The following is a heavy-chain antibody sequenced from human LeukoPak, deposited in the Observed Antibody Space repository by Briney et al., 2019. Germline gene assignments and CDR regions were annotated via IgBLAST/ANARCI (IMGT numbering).Heavy chain of an antibody. CDR3: AREVYAGNWFDP. D-gene: IGHD2-8*01. V-gene: IGHV3-64*01. J-gene: IGHJ5*02. Sequence: GGSLRLSCAASGFTFSTCAMHWVRQAPGKGLEYVAAISGNGDSTYYANSVKGRLTISRDNSKNTHYLQMGSLRPEDMAVYYCAREVYAGNWFDPWGQGTLVTVSS. CDR2: ISGNGDST. CDR1: GFTFSTCA.